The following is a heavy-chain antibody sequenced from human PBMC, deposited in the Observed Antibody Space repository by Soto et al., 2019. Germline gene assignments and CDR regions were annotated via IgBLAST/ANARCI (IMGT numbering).Heavy chain of an antibody. CDR1: GWTFGTYS. Sequence: GGSLRLSCAASGWTFGTYSMNWVRQAPGKGLEWIAYINSDADNIMYADSVKGRFTISRDNAKNSLFLQMNSLTDEDTAVYYCARLYYDYVWGQGTTVTVSS. V-gene: IGHV3-48*02. CDR3: ARLYYDYV. CDR2: INSDADNI. D-gene: IGHD3-3*01. J-gene: IGHJ6*02.